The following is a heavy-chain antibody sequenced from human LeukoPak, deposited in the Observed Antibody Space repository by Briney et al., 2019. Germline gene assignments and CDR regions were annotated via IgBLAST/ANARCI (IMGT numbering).Heavy chain of an antibody. Sequence: GGSLRLSCAASGFTVSSNYMNWVRQAPGKGLEWVSVIYSGGSTYYADSVKGRFAISRDNSKNTLYLQMNSLRAEDTAVYYCAREAVTRNYFDYWGQGTLVTVSS. V-gene: IGHV3-53*01. J-gene: IGHJ4*02. D-gene: IGHD4-17*01. CDR2: IYSGGST. CDR1: GFTVSSNY. CDR3: AREAVTRNYFDY.